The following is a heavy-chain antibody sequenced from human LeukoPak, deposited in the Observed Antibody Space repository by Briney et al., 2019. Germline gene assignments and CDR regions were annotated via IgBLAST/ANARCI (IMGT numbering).Heavy chain of an antibody. CDR3: ARGHFGLDV. CDR1: GFTFGDHY. V-gene: IGHV3-11*01. Sequence: GGFLRLSCEGSGFTFGDHYMSWIRQASGKGLEWVSYIHSGGGDIYYADSVKGRFTISRDNAKNSLYLQMNSLRAEDTAVYYCARGHFGLDVWGQGTTVTVSS. CDR2: IHSGGGDI. J-gene: IGHJ6*02.